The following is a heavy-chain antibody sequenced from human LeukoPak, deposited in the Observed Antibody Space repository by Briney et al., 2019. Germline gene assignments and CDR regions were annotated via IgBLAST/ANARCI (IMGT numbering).Heavy chain of an antibody. V-gene: IGHV4-34*01. J-gene: IGHJ5*02. D-gene: IGHD5-24*01. CDR1: GGSFSGYY. CDR3: ARDLSMADLGWFDP. Sequence: SETLSLTCAVYGGSFSGYYWSWIRQPPGKGLELIGSVCHSGSTYYNPYLTSRVPISVDTSKNQFSLKLSSVTAADNGVYYCARDLSMADLGWFDPWGQGTLVTVSS. CDR2: VCHSGST.